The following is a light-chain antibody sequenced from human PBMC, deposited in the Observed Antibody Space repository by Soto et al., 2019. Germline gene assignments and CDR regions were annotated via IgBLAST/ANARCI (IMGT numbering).Light chain of an antibody. CDR1: QSVSIW. J-gene: IGKJ1*01. Sequence: DIQMTQSPSTLSASEGDRVTISCRASQSVSIWLAWYQQKPGRAPKLLIYKSSILESGVPSRFSGSAPGTEFTLTISSLQPDDFATSYCQQFNTSPWTFGQRTKVDIK. CDR3: QQFNTSPWT. V-gene: IGKV1-5*03. CDR2: KSS.